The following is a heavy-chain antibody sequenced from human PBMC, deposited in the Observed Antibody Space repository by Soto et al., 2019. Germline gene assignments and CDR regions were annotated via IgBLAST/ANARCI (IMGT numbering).Heavy chain of an antibody. CDR3: ARERPDGARLDP. CDR1: RGPISSYY. D-gene: IGHD6-6*01. V-gene: IGHV4-59*12. J-gene: IGHJ5*02. Sequence: PSETLSLTCTVSRGPISSYYWSWIRQPPGKGPEWIGYVYHSGTTKYNPSLESRVTISVDTSKNQFSLKLSSVTAADTAVYYCARERPDGARLDPWGQGTLVTVSS. CDR2: VYHSGTT.